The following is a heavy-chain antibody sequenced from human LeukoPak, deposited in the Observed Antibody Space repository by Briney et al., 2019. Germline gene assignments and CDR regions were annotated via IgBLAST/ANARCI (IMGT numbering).Heavy chain of an antibody. CDR3: AKRMEVGATKGGMADY. V-gene: IGHV3-30*18. J-gene: IGHJ4*02. CDR2: ISYDGSNK. D-gene: IGHD1-26*01. Sequence: GGSLRLSCAASGFTFSSYGMHWVRQAPGKGLEWVAVISYDGSNKYYADSVKGRFTISRDNSKNTLYLQMNSLRAEDTAVYYCAKRMEVGATKGGMADYWGQGTLVTVSS. CDR1: GFTFSSYG.